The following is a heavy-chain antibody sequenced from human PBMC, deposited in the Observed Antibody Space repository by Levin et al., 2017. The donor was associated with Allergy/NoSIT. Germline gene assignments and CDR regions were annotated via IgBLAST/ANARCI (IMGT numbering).Heavy chain of an antibody. CDR2: ISWDSGSI. Sequence: PGGSLRLSCAASGFIFDDYAMHWVRQAPGRALEWVAGISWDSGSIVYADSVKGRFTVSRDNAKNSLYLQMNSLRVEDTALYYCAKDFDNGGKKGDAFDIWGQGTRVTVSS. J-gene: IGHJ3*02. CDR1: GFIFDDYA. CDR3: AKDFDNGGKKGDAFDI. V-gene: IGHV3-9*01. D-gene: IGHD4-23*01.